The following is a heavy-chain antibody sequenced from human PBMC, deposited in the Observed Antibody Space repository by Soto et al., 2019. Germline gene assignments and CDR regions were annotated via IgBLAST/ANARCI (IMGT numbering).Heavy chain of an antibody. Sequence: QLQLQESGPGLVKPSETLSLTCTVSGGSISSSSYYWGWIRQPPGKGLEWIGSIYYSGSTYYNPSLKSRVPISVDTSKNQFSLKLSSVTAADTAVYYCARLGELYYYDSSGYPIDYWGQGTLVTVSS. J-gene: IGHJ4*02. CDR3: ARLGELYYYDSSGYPIDY. D-gene: IGHD3-22*01. CDR1: GGSISSSSYY. V-gene: IGHV4-39*01. CDR2: IYYSGST.